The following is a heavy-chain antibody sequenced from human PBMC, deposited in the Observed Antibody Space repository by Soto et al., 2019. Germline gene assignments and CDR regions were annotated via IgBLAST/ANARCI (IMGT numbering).Heavy chain of an antibody. D-gene: IGHD2-21*01. CDR1: GDSISSSGHY. Sequence: QLQLQESGPGLVKPSETLSLTCTVSGDSISSSGHYWGVIRQPPGKGLEGIGKVYYSGSSHSSPSLRSPVTLSVATSKNPFSLNRSSVTAAATATDCGARLGIFGGDSCFDYWGQGTLVTVSS. CDR3: ARLGIFGGDSCFDY. J-gene: IGHJ4*02. V-gene: IGHV4-39*01. CDR2: VYYSGSS.